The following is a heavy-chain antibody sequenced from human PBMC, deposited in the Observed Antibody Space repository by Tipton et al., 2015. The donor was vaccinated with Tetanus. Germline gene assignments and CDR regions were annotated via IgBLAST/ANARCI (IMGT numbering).Heavy chain of an antibody. CDR3: ARDSGSGAFDY. CDR2: VYSSGSA. D-gene: IGHD3-10*01. CDR1: GGSVNLYF. J-gene: IGHJ4*02. V-gene: IGHV4-4*07. Sequence: LRLFCSVSGGSVNLYFWSWIRQPAGKGLEWIGRVYSSGSASYNPSLKSRGSMSIDTSTNHFSLKLTSVTAADTAVYYCARDSGSGAFDYWGLGTPVTVSS.